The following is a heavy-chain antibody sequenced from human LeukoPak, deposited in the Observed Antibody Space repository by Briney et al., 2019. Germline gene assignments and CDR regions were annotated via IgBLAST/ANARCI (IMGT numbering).Heavy chain of an antibody. CDR2: IYPGDSDT. J-gene: IGHJ4*02. V-gene: IGHV5-51*01. D-gene: IGHD2-2*01. CDR3: ARPQDGCSSTTCSFDY. Sequence: GESLKISCKGSGYSFTSYWIGWVRQMPGKGLEWMGIIYPGDSDTRYSPSFQGQVTISADRSISTAYLQWSSLKASDTAMYYCARPQDGCSSTTCSFDYWGQGTLVTVSS. CDR1: GYSFTSYW.